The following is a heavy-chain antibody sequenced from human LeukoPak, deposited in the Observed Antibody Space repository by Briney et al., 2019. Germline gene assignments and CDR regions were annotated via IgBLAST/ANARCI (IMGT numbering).Heavy chain of an antibody. J-gene: IGHJ4*02. CDR1: GFTFNNYG. CDR2: ISGDSGTT. Sequence: GGSLRLSCTASGFTFNNYGVTWVRQAPGKGLEWVSVISGDSGTTFYAPFLKGRFTISRDNSKNMVYLQMNSLRAEDTAIHSCARVRSGYYLDTWGQGIQVTVSS. CDR3: ARVRSGYYLDT. V-gene: IGHV3-23*01. D-gene: IGHD3-3*01.